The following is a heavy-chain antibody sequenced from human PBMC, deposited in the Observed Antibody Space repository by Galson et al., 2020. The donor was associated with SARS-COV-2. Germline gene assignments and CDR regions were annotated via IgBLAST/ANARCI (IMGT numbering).Heavy chain of an antibody. CDR2: LHTRGRT. CDR1: GASFSSGTYY. J-gene: IGHJ4*02. Sequence: SETLSLTCSVSGASFSSGTYYWTWVRQAAGKGLEWIGRLHTRGRTDFNPSLKSRVTMSIDTSKNHFSLRLDSVTAADTAIYYCARGFDHWGPGTLVTVSS. CDR3: ARGFDH. V-gene: IGHV4-61*02.